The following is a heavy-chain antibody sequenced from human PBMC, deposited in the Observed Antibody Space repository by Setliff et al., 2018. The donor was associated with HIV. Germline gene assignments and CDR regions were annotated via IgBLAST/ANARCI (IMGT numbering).Heavy chain of an antibody. CDR1: GFTFSSYA. D-gene: IGHD3-22*01. V-gene: IGHV3-23*01. CDR2: ISGSGGST. CDR3: AKDLGTYYYDSSGYPRYYYYYYMDV. J-gene: IGHJ6*03. Sequence: AGGSLRLSCAASGFTFSSYAMSWVRQAPGKGLEWVSAISGSGGSTYYADSVKGRFTISRDNSKNTLYLQMNSLRAEDTAVYYCAKDLGTYYYDSSGYPRYYYYYYMDVWGKGTTVTVSS.